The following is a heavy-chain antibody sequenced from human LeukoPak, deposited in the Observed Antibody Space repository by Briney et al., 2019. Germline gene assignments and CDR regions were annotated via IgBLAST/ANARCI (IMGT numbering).Heavy chain of an antibody. CDR3: ARVLEVPAAMFSNDYYYYYYYMDV. CDR2: MNAGNGNT. V-gene: IGHV1-3*01. Sequence: ASVKVSCKASGYIFTDYAIHWLRQAPGQRPEWMGWMNAGNGNTKYSQKFQGRITLIRDTSAATAYMELSSLRSEDTAVYYCARVLEVPAAMFSNDYYYYYYYMDVWGKGTTVTVSS. D-gene: IGHD2-2*01. CDR1: GYIFTDYA. J-gene: IGHJ6*03.